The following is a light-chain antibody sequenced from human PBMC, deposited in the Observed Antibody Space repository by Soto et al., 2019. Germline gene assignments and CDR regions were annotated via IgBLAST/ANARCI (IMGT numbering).Light chain of an antibody. CDR2: DAS. J-gene: IGKJ5*01. Sequence: EVFVPQSPPTLSLFPGEKGHPPCRASQSVSTYLAWYQQKPGQAPRLLIYDASNRATGIPARFSGSGSATDFTLTISSLEPEDFAVYYCQQRSSWITFGQGTRLEIK. V-gene: IGKV3-11*01. CDR1: QSVSTY. CDR3: QQRSSWIT.